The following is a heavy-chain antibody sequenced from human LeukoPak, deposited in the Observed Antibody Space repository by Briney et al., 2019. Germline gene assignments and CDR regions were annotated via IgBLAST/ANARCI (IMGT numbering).Heavy chain of an antibody. CDR3: ARVTPGYGDYYFDY. CDR2: IIPILGIA. V-gene: IGHV1-69*02. J-gene: IGHJ4*02. CDR1: GGTFSSYT. Sequence: ASVKVSCKASGGTFSSYTISWVRQAPGQGLEWMGRIIPILGIANYAQKFQGRVTITADKSTSTAYMELCSLRSEDTAVYYCARVTPGYGDYYFDYWGQGTLVTVSS. D-gene: IGHD4-17*01.